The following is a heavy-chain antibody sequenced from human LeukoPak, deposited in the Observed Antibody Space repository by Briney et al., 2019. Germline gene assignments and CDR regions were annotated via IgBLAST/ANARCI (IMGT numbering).Heavy chain of an antibody. V-gene: IGHV1-2*06. Sequence: GASVKVSCKASGYTFTGYYMHWVRQAPGQGLEWMGRINPNSGGTNYAQKFQGRVTMTRDTSISTAYMELSRLRSDGTAVYYCARDWGYCSSTSCYVDNWFDPWGQGTLVTVSS. J-gene: IGHJ5*02. CDR1: GYTFTGYY. D-gene: IGHD2-2*01. CDR3: ARDWGYCSSTSCYVDNWFDP. CDR2: INPNSGGT.